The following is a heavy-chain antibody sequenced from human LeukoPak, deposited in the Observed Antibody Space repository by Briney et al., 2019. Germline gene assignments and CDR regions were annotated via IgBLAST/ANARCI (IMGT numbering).Heavy chain of an antibody. CDR3: AGGQWSRTPGYRSGGNCFVYWFDP. V-gene: IGHV1-8*01. CDR2: MNPNSGNT. Sequence: ASVKVSCKASGYTLTSYDINWVRQATGQGLEWMGWMNPNSGNTGYAQKFQGRVTMTRNTSISTAYMELSSLRSEDTAVYYCAGGQWSRTPGYRSGGNCFVYWFDPWGQGTLVTVSS. CDR1: GYTLTSYD. D-gene: IGHD2-15*01. J-gene: IGHJ5*02.